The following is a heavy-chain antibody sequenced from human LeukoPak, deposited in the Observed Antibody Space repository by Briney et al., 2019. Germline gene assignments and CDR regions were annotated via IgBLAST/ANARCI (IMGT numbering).Heavy chain of an antibody. CDR2: ISSSGSTI. CDR3: ARADRALDYYGSGRGWYFDY. J-gene: IGHJ4*02. D-gene: IGHD3-10*01. CDR1: GFTFSSYA. Sequence: PGGSLRLSCAASGFTFSSYAMSWVRQAPGKGLEWVSYISSSGSTIYYADSVKGRFTISRDNAKNSLYLQMNSLRAEDTAVYYCARADRALDYYGSGRGWYFDYWGQGTLVTVSS. V-gene: IGHV3-48*04.